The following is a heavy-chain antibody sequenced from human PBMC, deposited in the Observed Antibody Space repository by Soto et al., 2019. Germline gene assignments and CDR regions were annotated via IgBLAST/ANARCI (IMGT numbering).Heavy chain of an antibody. Sequence: GGSLRLSCAASGFTFSSYAMSWVRQAPGKGLEWVSAISGSGGSTYYADSVKGRFTISRDNSKNTLYLQMNSLRAEDTAVYYCAKDQALRYFDWLLVNYGMDVWGQGTTVTAP. CDR2: ISGSGGST. V-gene: IGHV3-23*01. CDR3: AKDQALRYFDWLLVNYGMDV. D-gene: IGHD3-9*01. CDR1: GFTFSSYA. J-gene: IGHJ6*02.